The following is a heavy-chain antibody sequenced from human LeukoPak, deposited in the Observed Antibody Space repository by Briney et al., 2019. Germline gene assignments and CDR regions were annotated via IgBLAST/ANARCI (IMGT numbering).Heavy chain of an antibody. V-gene: IGHV1-8*01. CDR1: GYTFTSYD. Sequence: GASVEVSCKASGYTFTSYDINWVRQATGQGLEWMGWMNPNSGNTGYAQKFQGRVTMTRNTSISTAYMELSSLRSEDTAVYYCARHLWCSSTSCYVKTGDWFDPWGQGTLVTVSS. J-gene: IGHJ5*02. CDR3: ARHLWCSSTSCYVKTGDWFDP. CDR2: MNPNSGNT. D-gene: IGHD2-2*01.